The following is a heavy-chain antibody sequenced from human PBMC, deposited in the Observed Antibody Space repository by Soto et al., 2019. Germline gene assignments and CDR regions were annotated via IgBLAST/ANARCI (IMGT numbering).Heavy chain of an antibody. D-gene: IGHD2-21*02. CDR1: GYSSSNYY. Sequence: QVQVVQSGAEVKEPGASVKVSCKASGYSSSNYYTHWVRQAPGQGLEWMGIVNPYGASSNYAQSFQGRVTLTRDTSTNTDYMDLSRRTSYDTAVYYCASVTTIWSNWGQGTLVTVSS. CDR3: ASVTTIWSN. J-gene: IGHJ4*02. V-gene: IGHV1-46*01. CDR2: VNPYGASS.